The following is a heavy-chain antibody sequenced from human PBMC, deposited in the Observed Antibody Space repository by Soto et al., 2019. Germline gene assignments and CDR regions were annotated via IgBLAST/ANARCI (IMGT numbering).Heavy chain of an antibody. J-gene: IGHJ6*03. Sequence: SETLSLTCTVSGGSISSYYWSWIRQPPGKGLEWIGYIYYSGSTNYNPSLKSRVTISVDTSKNQFSLKLSSVTAADTAVYYCARGPYSSSWDYYYYYMDVWGKGTTVTVSS. CDR2: IYYSGST. CDR1: GGSISSYY. V-gene: IGHV4-59*01. CDR3: ARGPYSSSWDYYYYYMDV. D-gene: IGHD6-13*01.